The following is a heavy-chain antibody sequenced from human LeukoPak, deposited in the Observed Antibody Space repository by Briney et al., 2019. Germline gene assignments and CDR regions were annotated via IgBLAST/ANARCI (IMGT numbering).Heavy chain of an antibody. D-gene: IGHD6-13*01. Sequence: SETLSLTCTVSGGSISSYYWSWIRQPAGKGLEWIGCIYSTGSTNYNPSLKSRVTMSVDTSKNQFSLRLRSVTAADTAVYYCARQIASPGTAGFDCWGQGALVTVSS. CDR3: ARQIASPGTAGFDC. CDR1: GGSISSYY. J-gene: IGHJ4*02. V-gene: IGHV4-4*07. CDR2: IYSTGST.